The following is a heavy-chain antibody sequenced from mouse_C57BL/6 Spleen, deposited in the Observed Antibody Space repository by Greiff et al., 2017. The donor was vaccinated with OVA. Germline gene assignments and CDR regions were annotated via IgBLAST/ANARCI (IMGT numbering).Heavy chain of an antibody. V-gene: IGHV1-69*01. CDR1: GYTFTSYW. Sequence: QVQLQQPGAELVMPGASVKLSCKASGYTFTSYWMHWVKQRPGQGLEWIGEIDPSDSYTNYNQKFKGKSTLTVDKSSSTAYMQLSSLTSEDSAVYYCAGLLRGGFAYWGQGTLVTVSA. CDR3: AGLLRGGFAY. J-gene: IGHJ3*01. D-gene: IGHD1-1*01. CDR2: IDPSDSYT.